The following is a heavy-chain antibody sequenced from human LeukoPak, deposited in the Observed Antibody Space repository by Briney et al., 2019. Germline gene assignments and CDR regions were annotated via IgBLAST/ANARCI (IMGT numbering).Heavy chain of an antibody. V-gene: IGHV4-30-4*08. CDR2: IYYSGNT. Sequence: TLSLTCAVSGYSISSGYYWSWIRQPPGKGLEWIGYIYYSGNTYYNPSLKSRVTISVDRSKNQFSLQQSSVTAADTAVYYCARATITMAVGVPADAFDIWGQGTMVTVSS. D-gene: IGHD3-22*01. CDR3: ARATITMAVGVPADAFDI. J-gene: IGHJ3*02. CDR1: GYSISSGYY.